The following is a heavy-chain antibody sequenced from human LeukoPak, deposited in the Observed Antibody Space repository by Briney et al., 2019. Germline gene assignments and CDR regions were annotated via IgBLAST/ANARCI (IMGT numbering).Heavy chain of an antibody. CDR3: AGGGATSFDY. CDR2: ISFSNSTL. J-gene: IGHJ4*02. V-gene: IGHV3-48*04. D-gene: IGHD1-26*01. Sequence: GGSLRLSCAASGFTFSSYSMNWVRQAPGEGLEWVSYISFSNSTLYYADSVRGRFTISRDNAKNSLSLQMNSLRAEDTAVYYCAGGGATSFDYWGQGILVTVSS. CDR1: GFTFSSYS.